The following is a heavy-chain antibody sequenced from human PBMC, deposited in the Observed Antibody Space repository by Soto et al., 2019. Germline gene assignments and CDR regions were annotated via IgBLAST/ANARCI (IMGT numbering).Heavy chain of an antibody. CDR2: IIPIFGTA. CDR1: GGTFISYA. CDR3: ARDKGITGTTYYFDY. J-gene: IGHJ4*02. Sequence: GASVKGSCKASGGTFISYAISWVRQAPRRGLEWMGGIIPIFGTANYAQKFQGRVTITADKSTSTAYMELSSLGSEDTAVYYCARDKGITGTTYYFDYWGQGTLVTVSS. D-gene: IGHD1-7*01. V-gene: IGHV1-69*06.